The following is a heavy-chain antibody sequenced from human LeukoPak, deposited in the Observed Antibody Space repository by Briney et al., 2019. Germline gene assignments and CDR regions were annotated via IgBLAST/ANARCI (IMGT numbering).Heavy chain of an antibody. V-gene: IGHV3-20*04. J-gene: IGHJ4*02. CDR1: GFAFDEHG. D-gene: IGHD2-2*01. CDR3: ARAPITSPFYFDY. CDR2: INWSGGST. Sequence: GGSLRLSRTASGFAFDEHGMSWVRQVPGKGLEWVSGINWSGGSTGYADPLRGRFTISRDNAKNSLFLQMDSLRAEDTALYYCARAPITSPFYFDYWGQGTLVTVSS.